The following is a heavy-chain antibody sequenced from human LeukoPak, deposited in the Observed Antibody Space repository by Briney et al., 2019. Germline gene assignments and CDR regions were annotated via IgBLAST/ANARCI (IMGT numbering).Heavy chain of an antibody. CDR3: ASIQAWSGYQRAEYFQH. CDR2: IYYSGST. CDR1: GGSISSSSYY. V-gene: IGHV4-39*01. J-gene: IGHJ1*01. Sequence: SETLSLTCTVSGGSISSSSYYCGWIRQPPGKGLEWIGSIYYSGSTYYNPSLKSRVTISVDTTKHQFSLKLSSLTAARTAVYYCASIQAWSGYQRAEYFQHWGQGTLVTVSS. D-gene: IGHD3-3*01.